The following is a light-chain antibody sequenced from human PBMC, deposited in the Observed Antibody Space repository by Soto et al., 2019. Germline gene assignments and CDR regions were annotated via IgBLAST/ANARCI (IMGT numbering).Light chain of an antibody. CDR1: QGISNF. CDR3: QKYNSAPLFT. V-gene: IGKV1-27*01. CDR2: AAS. Sequence: DIQMTQSPSSLSASVGDRVTITCRASQGISNFLAWYQQKPGKVPKLLIYAASTLQSGVPSRFSGSGSGTDFTLTISSLQPEDVATYYCQKYNSAPLFTFGPGTKVDIK. J-gene: IGKJ3*01.